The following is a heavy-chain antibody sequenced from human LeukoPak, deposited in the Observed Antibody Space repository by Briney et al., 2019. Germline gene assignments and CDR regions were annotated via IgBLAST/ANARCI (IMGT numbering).Heavy chain of an antibody. CDR3: ARGASYYYDSSGYWPDY. J-gene: IGHJ4*02. D-gene: IGHD3-22*01. Sequence: ASVKVSCKASGYTFTSYYMHWVRQAPGQGLEWMGIINPSGGSTSYVQKFQGRVTMTRDTSTSTVYMELSSLRSEDTAVHYCARGASYYYDSSGYWPDYWGQGTLVTVSS. CDR2: INPSGGST. CDR1: GYTFTSYY. V-gene: IGHV1-46*01.